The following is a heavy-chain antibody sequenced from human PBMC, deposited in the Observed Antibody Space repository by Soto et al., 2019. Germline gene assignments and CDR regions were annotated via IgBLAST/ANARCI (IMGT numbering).Heavy chain of an antibody. D-gene: IGHD1-26*01. CDR1: GYTLIELS. CDR2: FDPEDGET. V-gene: IGHV1-24*01. J-gene: IGHJ4*02. Sequence: ASVEVSCKVSGYTLIELSMHWVRQAPGKGLEWMGGFDPEDGETIYAQKFQGRVTMTEDTSTDTAYMELSSLRSEDTAVYYCASREVGATGYFDYWGQGTLVTVSS. CDR3: ASREVGATGYFDY.